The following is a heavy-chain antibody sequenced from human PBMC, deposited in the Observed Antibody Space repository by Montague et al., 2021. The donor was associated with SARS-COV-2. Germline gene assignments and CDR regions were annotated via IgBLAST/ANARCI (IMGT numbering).Heavy chain of an antibody. CDR2: LYYTGST. CDR1: GGSVSSSSYY. CDR3: ARHITGSGNAFDI. J-gene: IGHJ3*02. Sequence: SETLSLTCTVSGGSVSSSSYYWGWIRQPPGKGLEWIGSLYYTGSTYYNPSLKSRVTISVDTPKNQFSLKLSSVTAADTAVYYCARHITGSGNAFDIWGQGTMVTVSS. V-gene: IGHV4-39*01. D-gene: IGHD3-10*01.